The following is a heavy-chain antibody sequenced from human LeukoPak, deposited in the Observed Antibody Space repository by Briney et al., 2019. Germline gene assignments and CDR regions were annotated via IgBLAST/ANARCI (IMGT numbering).Heavy chain of an antibody. D-gene: IGHD2-2*01. V-gene: IGHV3-66*01. CDR3: VRGYCSSTSCYPGAFDI. CDR1: GFTFSSYA. J-gene: IGHJ3*02. Sequence: GGSLRLSCAASGFTFSSYAMSWVRQAPGKGLEWVSVIYSGGSTYYADSVKGRFTISRDNSKNTLYLQMNSLRAEDTAAYYCVRGYCSSTSCYPGAFDIWGQGTMVTVSS. CDR2: IYSGGST.